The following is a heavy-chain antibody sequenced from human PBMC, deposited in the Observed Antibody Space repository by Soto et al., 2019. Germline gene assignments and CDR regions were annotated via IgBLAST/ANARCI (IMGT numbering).Heavy chain of an antibody. CDR1: GYSFTSYW. V-gene: IGHV5-51*01. D-gene: IGHD6-13*01. CDR2: IYPGDSDT. J-gene: IGHJ3*02. CDR3: GRHPVGNSRIWDDAFDI. Sequence: PGESLKISCKGSGYSFTSYWSGWVRQMPVKGLEWMGIIYPGDSDTRYSPSFQGQVTISADKSISTAYLQWSSLKASDTAMYYCGRHPVGNSRIWDDAFDIWGQGIMVTVSS.